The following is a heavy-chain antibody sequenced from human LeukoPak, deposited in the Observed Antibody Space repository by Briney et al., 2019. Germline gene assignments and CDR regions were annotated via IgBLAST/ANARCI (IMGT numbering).Heavy chain of an antibody. CDR3: ARALPKYQLLYLSSNNWFDP. CDR2: IIPILGIA. CDR1: GGTFSSYA. Sequence: GASVKVSCKASGGTFSSYAISWVRQAPGQGLEWMGRIIPILGIANYAQKFQGRVTITADKSTSTAYMELSSLRSEDTAVYYCARALPKYQLLYLSSNNWFDPWGQGTLVTVSS. J-gene: IGHJ5*02. V-gene: IGHV1-69*04. D-gene: IGHD2-2*02.